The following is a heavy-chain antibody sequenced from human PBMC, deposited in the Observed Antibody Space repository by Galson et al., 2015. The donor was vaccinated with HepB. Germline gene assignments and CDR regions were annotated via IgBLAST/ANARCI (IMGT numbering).Heavy chain of an antibody. Sequence: SVKVSCKASGYTFTSYGISWVRQAPGQGLEWMGWISAYNGNTNYAQKLQGRVTMTTDTSTSTAYMALRSLRSDDTAVYYCARAYCSSTSRLGWFDPWGQGTLVTVSS. CDR1: GYTFTSYG. D-gene: IGHD2-2*01. J-gene: IGHJ5*02. CDR2: ISAYNGNT. V-gene: IGHV1-18*04. CDR3: ARAYCSSTSRLGWFDP.